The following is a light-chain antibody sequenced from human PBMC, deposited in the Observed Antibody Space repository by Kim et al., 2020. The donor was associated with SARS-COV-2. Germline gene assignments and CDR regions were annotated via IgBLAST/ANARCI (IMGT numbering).Light chain of an antibody. CDR3: GTWDGSLSAVV. J-gene: IGLJ2*01. CDR2: DNN. CDR1: SCNIGNNY. V-gene: IGLV1-51*01. Sequence: GQKVTISCSGSSCNIGNNYVACYQQLPGTTPQLLMYDNNKRPPGVPDRFSASKSGTSATLGITGVQPGDEDDYYCGTWDGSLSAVVFGGGTQLTVL.